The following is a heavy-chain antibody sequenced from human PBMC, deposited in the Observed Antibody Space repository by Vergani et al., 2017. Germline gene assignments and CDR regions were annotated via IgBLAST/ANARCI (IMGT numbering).Heavy chain of an antibody. CDR3: AKVGRSEVAGTFGAFDI. D-gene: IGHD6-19*01. CDR2: LSASERRT. CDR1: GFTFIMHA. J-gene: IGHJ3*02. V-gene: IGHV3-23*01. Sequence: EVQLLESGGDLVQPGGSLRLSCAASGFTFIMHAMIWVRQAPGKGLEWVSTLSASERRTHYADSVKGRFTISRDNSKNTLFLHMNSLRPEDTAVYYCAKVGRSEVAGTFGAFDIWGQGTMVTVSS.